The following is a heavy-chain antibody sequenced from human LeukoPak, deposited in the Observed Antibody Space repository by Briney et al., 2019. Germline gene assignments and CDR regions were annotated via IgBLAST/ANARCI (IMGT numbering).Heavy chain of an antibody. CDR1: GYTFTSYY. CDR2: INPSGGST. Sequence: GASVKVSCKASGYTFTSYYMHWVRQAPGQGLEWMGIINPSGGSTSYAQKFQGRVTMTRDMSTSTVYMELSSLRSEDTAVYYCAREHDTAMVQGAFDIWGQGTMVTVSS. V-gene: IGHV1-46*01. CDR3: AREHDTAMVQGAFDI. D-gene: IGHD5-18*01. J-gene: IGHJ3*02.